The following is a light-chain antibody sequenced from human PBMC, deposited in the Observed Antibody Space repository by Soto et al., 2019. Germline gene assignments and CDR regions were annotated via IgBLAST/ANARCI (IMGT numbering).Light chain of an antibody. J-gene: IGLJ2*01. Sequence: QSALTQPASGSGSPGQSITISCTGTSSDVGSYNLVSWYQQHPGKAPKLMIYEVSKRPSGVSNRFSGSKSGNTASLTISGLQAEDEADYYCCSDAGSGVFGGGTKLTVL. CDR2: EVS. V-gene: IGLV2-23*02. CDR3: CSDAGSGV. CDR1: SSDVGSYNL.